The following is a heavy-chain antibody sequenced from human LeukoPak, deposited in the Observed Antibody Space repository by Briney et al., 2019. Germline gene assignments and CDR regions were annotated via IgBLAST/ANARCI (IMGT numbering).Heavy chain of an antibody. CDR1: GFTFSTYW. CDR2: INSDESRT. V-gene: IGHV3-74*01. Sequence: GGSLRLSCAASGFTFSTYWMHWVRQVPGKGLVWVSRINSDESRTNYADSVKGRFTISRDNAKNSLYLQMNSLRAEDTAVYYCARAYYYDSSGYYPLDYWGQGTLVTVSS. J-gene: IGHJ4*02. CDR3: ARAYYYDSSGYYPLDY. D-gene: IGHD3-22*01.